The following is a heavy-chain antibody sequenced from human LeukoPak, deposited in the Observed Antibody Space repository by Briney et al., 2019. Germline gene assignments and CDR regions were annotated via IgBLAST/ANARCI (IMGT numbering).Heavy chain of an antibody. J-gene: IGHJ4*02. CDR2: ILENGNRQ. CDR3: AKEAEGGWPYYFDY. CDR1: GFTFSKYI. Sequence: GGSLRLSCAASGFTFSKYIMHWVRQAPGKGLDWVAVILENGNRQYYADSVKGRFTISRDNSKNTLSLQMNSLRGEDTAMYYCAKEAEGGWPYYFDYWGQGTLVTVSS. V-gene: IGHV3-30*04. D-gene: IGHD6-19*01.